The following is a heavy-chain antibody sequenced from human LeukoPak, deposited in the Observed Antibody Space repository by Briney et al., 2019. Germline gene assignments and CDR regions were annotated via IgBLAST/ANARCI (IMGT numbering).Heavy chain of an antibody. Sequence: PGGSLRLSCAASGFTFSNAWMSWVRQAPGKGLEWVGRIKSKTDGGTTDYAAPVKGRFTISRDDSKNTLYLQMNSLKTEDTAVYHCTTLVDIVAPDFDYWGQGTLVTVSS. CDR2: IKSKTDGGTT. CDR3: TTLVDIVAPDFDY. J-gene: IGHJ4*02. D-gene: IGHD5-12*01. V-gene: IGHV3-15*01. CDR1: GFTFSNAW.